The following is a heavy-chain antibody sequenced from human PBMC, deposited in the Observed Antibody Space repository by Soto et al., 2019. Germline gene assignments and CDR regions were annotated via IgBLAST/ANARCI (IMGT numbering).Heavy chain of an antibody. D-gene: IGHD2-2*01. CDR2: ISSSSSYI. Sequence: PGGSLRLSCAASGFTFSSYSMNWVRQAPGKGLEWVSSISSSSSYIYYADSVKGRFTISRDNAKNSLYLQMNSLRAEDTAVYYCARGVVIVVVPAAISAGYYGMDVWGQGTTVTVSS. CDR1: GFTFSSYS. J-gene: IGHJ6*02. V-gene: IGHV3-21*01. CDR3: ARGVVIVVVPAAISAGYYGMDV.